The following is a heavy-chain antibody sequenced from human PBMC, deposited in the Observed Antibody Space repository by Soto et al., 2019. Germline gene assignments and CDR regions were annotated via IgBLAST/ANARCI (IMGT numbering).Heavy chain of an antibody. V-gene: IGHV3-11*04. J-gene: IGHJ6*02. CDR2: MSSSGSTI. Sequence: GGSLRLSCAVSGFTCSDYYMSWIRQAPGKGLEWVSYMSSSGSTIYYADSVKGRFTISRDKFKSTLYLQMNNVIAEGPAVYDCASGVVPAATYDYYGMDVWGQGTTVTVSS. D-gene: IGHD2-2*01. CDR3: ASGVVPAATYDYYGMDV. CDR1: GFTCSDYY.